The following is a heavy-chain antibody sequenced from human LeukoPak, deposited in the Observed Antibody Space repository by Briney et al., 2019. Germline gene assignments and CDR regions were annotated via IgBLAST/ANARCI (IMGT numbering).Heavy chain of an antibody. CDR1: GYTFTSYY. CDR2: INPSGGST. CDR3: AREGQLLSRYYYYMDV. V-gene: IGHV1-46*01. D-gene: IGHD2-2*01. J-gene: IGHJ6*03. Sequence: SVKVSCKASGYTFTSYYMHWVRQAPGQGLEWMGIINPSGGSTSYAQKFQGRVTMARDTSTSTVYMELSSLRSEDTAVYYCAREGQLLSRYYYYMDVWGKGTTVTISS.